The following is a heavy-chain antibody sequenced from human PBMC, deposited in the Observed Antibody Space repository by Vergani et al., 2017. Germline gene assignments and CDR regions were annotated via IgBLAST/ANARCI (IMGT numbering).Heavy chain of an antibody. CDR3: ARVVVRGSCWYGALGYYYCYYMDV. J-gene: IGHJ6*03. V-gene: IGHV4-34*01. Sequence: QVQLQQWGAGLLKPSETLYLTCAVYGGSFSGYYWGWIRQPPGKGLEWIGEINHSGSTNYHPPLKSRVTISVDTPKNQFSLKLSSVTAADTAVYYCARVVVRGSCWYGALGYYYCYYMDVWGKGTTVTVSS. D-gene: IGHD6-13*01. CDR1: GGSFSGYY. CDR2: INHSGST.